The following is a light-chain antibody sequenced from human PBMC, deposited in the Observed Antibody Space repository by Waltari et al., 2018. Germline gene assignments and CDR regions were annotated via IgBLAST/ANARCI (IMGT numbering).Light chain of an antibody. V-gene: IGKV3-11*01. J-gene: IGKJ4*01. Sequence: IVLTQSPATLPLSPGERANLSCRASQYVSNYLGWYQQKLGQPPRLLIYDASNRATGIPARFSGSGSGTDFTLTIDSLEPEDFAVYYCQQRSRWPLTFGGGTKVEIK. CDR2: DAS. CDR1: QYVSNY. CDR3: QQRSRWPLT.